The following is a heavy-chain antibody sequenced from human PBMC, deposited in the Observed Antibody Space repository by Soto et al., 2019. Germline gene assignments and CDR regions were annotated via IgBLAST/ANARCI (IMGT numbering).Heavy chain of an antibody. D-gene: IGHD6-13*01. CDR3: ASRELAAAGPYYYYGMDV. J-gene: IGHJ6*02. CDR1: GYSISSGYY. CDR2: IYHSGST. Sequence: SETLSLTCAVSGYSISSGYYWGWIRQPPGKGLEWIGSIYHSGSTYYNPSLKSRVTISVDTSKNQFSLKLSSVTAADTAVYYCASRELAAAGPYYYYGMDVWRQGTTGTVSS. V-gene: IGHV4-38-2*01.